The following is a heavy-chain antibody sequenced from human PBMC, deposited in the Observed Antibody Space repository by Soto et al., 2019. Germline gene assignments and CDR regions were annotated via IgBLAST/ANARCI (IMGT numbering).Heavy chain of an antibody. Sequence: SVKVSCKASGCTFSSYAISWVRQAPGQGLEWMGGIIPIFGTANYAQKFQGRVTITADESTSTAYMELSSLRSEDTAVYYCARDCMKQLEDRGMEVWGQGTTVNVSS. J-gene: IGHJ6*01. D-gene: IGHD6-6*01. CDR1: GCTFSSYA. V-gene: IGHV1-69*13. CDR3: ARDCMKQLEDRGMEV. CDR2: IIPIFGTA.